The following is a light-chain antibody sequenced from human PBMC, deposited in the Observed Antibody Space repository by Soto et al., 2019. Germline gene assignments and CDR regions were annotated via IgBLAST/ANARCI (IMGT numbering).Light chain of an antibody. CDR3: QKYNSAPRS. V-gene: IGKV1-27*01. CDR1: QGISNF. J-gene: IGKJ1*01. CDR2: DAS. Sequence: DIQMTQSPSSLSASVGDRVTITCRASQGISNFLAWYQQKPGKVPKLLIYDASTLQSGVPSRFSGSGSGTDFTHNSIRRQPEAVATYYCQKYNSAPRSFGQGTKVESK.